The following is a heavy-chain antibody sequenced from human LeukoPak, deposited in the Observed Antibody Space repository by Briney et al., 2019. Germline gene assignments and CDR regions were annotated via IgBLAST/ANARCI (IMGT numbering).Heavy chain of an antibody. J-gene: IGHJ4*02. CDR1: GGSISSSSYY. V-gene: IGHV4-30-4*08. CDR3: ARLDVGYYDSSGYYFDY. Sequence: SETLSLTCTVSGGSISSSSYYWSWIRQPPGKGLEWIGYIYYSGSTYYNPSLKSRVTISVDTSKNQFSLKLSSVTAADTAVYYCARLDVGYYDSSGYYFDYWGQGTLVTVSS. CDR2: IYYSGST. D-gene: IGHD3-22*01.